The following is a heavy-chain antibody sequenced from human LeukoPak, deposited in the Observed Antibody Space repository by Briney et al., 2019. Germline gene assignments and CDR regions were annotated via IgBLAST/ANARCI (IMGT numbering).Heavy chain of an antibody. V-gene: IGHV3-23*01. CDR1: GFSFSSYA. CDR2: LSGSSSIR. Sequence: RAGGSLRLSWAASGFSFSSYAMSWVRQAPGKGLEWVSSLSGSSSIREYADSVKGRFTISRDNTKNTLDLQMDSLRAEDTATYYCATAARTTTYYFDSWGQGTLVTVSS. CDR3: ATAARTTTYYFDS. J-gene: IGHJ4*02. D-gene: IGHD1-1*01.